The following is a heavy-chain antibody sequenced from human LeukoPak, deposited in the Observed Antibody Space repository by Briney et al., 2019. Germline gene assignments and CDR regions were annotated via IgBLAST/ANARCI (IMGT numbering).Heavy chain of an antibody. D-gene: IGHD2-15*01. Sequence: SETLSLTCTVSGGSISSGSYYWSWIRQPPGKGLEWIGYIYYSGSTNYNPSLKSRVTISVDTSKNQFSLKLSSVTAADTAVYYCARVEGGSSYYYYYYMDVWGKGTTVTVSS. CDR1: GGSISSGSYY. CDR2: IYYSGST. V-gene: IGHV4-61*01. CDR3: ARVEGGSSYYYYYYMDV. J-gene: IGHJ6*03.